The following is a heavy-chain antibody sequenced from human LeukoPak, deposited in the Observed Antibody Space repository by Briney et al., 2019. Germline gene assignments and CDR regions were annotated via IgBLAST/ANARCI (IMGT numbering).Heavy chain of an antibody. CDR1: GGSISSSSYY. V-gene: IGHV4-39*01. J-gene: IGHJ5*02. Sequence: SETLSLTCTVSGGSISSSSYYWNWIRQSPGKGLEWIGSVYYSGSAYYNPSLKSRVTISIDTSNNQFSLRVTSVTAADTAVYYCARNHCSSPSCYRGWFDPWGQGTLVTVSS. CDR3: ARNHCSSPSCYRGWFDP. D-gene: IGHD2-2*01. CDR2: VYYSGSA.